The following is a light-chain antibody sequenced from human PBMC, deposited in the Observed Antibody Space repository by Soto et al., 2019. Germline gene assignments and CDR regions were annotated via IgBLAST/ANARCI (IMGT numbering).Light chain of an antibody. V-gene: IGKV3-11*01. CDR1: QSVSSY. CDR3: QQRSNWPRT. J-gene: IGKJ1*01. Sequence: EIVLTPSPATLSLSPGERANLSCRASQSVSSYLAWYQQKPGQAPRLLIYDASNRATGIPARFSGSGSGTDFTLTISSLEPEDFAVYYCQQRSNWPRTFGQGTKVDI. CDR2: DAS.